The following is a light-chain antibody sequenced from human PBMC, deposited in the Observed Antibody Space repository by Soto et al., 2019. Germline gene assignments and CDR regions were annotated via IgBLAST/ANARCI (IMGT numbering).Light chain of an antibody. CDR2: GAS. CDR1: QSVSSN. J-gene: IGKJ1*01. V-gene: IGKV3-15*01. Sequence: EIVLTQSPGTLSLSPGERATLSCGASQSVSSNYLAWYQQKPGRAPRLLIYGASTRATGIPARFSGSGSGTEFTLTISSLQSEDFAVYYCQQYNNWPPWTFGQGTKVDI. CDR3: QQYNNWPPWT.